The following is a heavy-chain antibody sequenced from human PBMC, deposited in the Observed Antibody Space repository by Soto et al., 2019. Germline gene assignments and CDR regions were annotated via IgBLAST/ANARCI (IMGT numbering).Heavy chain of an antibody. V-gene: IGHV3-66*01. D-gene: IGHD1-1*01. CDR1: AFTVSSNH. CDR3: ARGLDSTHGRLDV. J-gene: IGHJ6*04. Sequence: EVHLVESGGGLVQPGGSLRLSCVASAFTVSSNHMSWVRQAPGKGLEWVSVIYADGRTYYADSVKGRFTISRDNSKNTVGLQMNSLRAEDTARYYCARGLDSTHGRLDVWGKGTTLTVSS. CDR2: IYADGRT.